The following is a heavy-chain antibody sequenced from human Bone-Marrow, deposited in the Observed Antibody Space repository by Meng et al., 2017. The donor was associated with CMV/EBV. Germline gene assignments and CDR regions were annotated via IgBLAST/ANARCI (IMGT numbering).Heavy chain of an antibody. CDR2: IYYSGST. D-gene: IGHD3-16*01. CDR3: ARLRLGAHLDY. CDR1: GGSISSYY. V-gene: IGHV4-59*05. J-gene: IGHJ4*02. Sequence: SETLSLTCTVSGGSISSYYWSWIRQPPGKGLEWIGSIYYSGSTYYNPSLKSRVTISVDTSKNQFSLKLSSVTAADTAVYYCARLRLGAHLDYWGQGTPVTVSS.